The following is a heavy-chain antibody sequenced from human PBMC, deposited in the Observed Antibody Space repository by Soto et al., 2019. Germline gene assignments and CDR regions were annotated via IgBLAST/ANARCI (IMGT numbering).Heavy chain of an antibody. D-gene: IGHD1-7*01. CDR2: ISYDGSNK. J-gene: IGHJ6*02. CDR1: GFTFSSYG. CDR3: AQPRLELIYYYYGMDV. Sequence: PGGSLRLSCAASGFTFSSYGMHWVRQAPGKGLEWVAVISYDGSNKYYADSVKGRFTISRDNSKNTLYLQMNSLRAEDTAVYYCAQPRLELIYYYYGMDVWGQGTTVTVSS. V-gene: IGHV3-30*18.